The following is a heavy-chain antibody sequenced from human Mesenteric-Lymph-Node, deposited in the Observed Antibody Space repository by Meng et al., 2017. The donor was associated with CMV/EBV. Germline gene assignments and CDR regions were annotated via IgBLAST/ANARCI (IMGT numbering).Heavy chain of an antibody. CDR2: FNAGNGST. D-gene: IGHD3-10*01. CDR3: ARSSWVGPNGSGTYNSFDY. CDR1: TFASYA. Sequence: TFASYAMNWVRQAHRPRLEWMGWFNAGNGSTKYSQQFQGRVTITKDTSASTAYMELSSLRSEDTAVYDCARSSWVGPNGSGTYNSFDYWGQGTLVTVSS. V-gene: IGHV1-3*01. J-gene: IGHJ4*02.